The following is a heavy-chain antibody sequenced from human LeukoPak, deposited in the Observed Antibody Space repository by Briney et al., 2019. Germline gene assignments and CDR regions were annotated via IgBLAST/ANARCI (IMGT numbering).Heavy chain of an antibody. D-gene: IGHD1-26*01. CDR1: GFTFSSYA. CDR2: ISGSGGST. CDR3: ARDSLEVGATFAFDI. V-gene: IGHV3-23*01. Sequence: GGSLRLSCAASGFTFSSYAMSWVRQAPGKGLEWVSAISGSGGSTYYADSVKGRFTISRDNSKNTLYLQMNSLRAEDTAVYYCARDSLEVGATFAFDIWGQGTMVTVSS. J-gene: IGHJ3*02.